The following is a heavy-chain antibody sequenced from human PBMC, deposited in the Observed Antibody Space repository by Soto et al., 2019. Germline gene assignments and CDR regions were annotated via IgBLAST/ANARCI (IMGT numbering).Heavy chain of an antibody. CDR2: LYTRGTT. D-gene: IGHD3-16*01. CDR1: GASSSNFY. J-gene: IGHJ4*02. Sequence: WETLSLTCIVSGASSSNFYWSWIRQSAGKGLEWIGRLYTRGTTDYNPTLKRRVTMSIDTFKNRVSLSLTSVTAAATAVYYCAKGGTYYFDSWGQGIVVAFSS. V-gene: IGHV4-4*07. CDR3: AKGGTYYFDS.